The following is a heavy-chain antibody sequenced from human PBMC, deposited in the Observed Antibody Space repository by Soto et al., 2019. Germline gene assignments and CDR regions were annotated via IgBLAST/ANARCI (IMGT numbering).Heavy chain of an antibody. Sequence: ASVKVSCKASGYTFTSYYMHLVRQAPGQALEWMGIINPSVGSTSYAQKFQGRVTMTRDTSTSTVYMELSSLRSEDTAVYYCARGPGLRFLEWLSDRPQTSYFDYWGQGTLVTVSS. D-gene: IGHD3-3*01. V-gene: IGHV1-46*01. CDR2: INPSVGST. J-gene: IGHJ4*02. CDR3: ARGPGLRFLEWLSDRPQTSYFDY. CDR1: GYTFTSYY.